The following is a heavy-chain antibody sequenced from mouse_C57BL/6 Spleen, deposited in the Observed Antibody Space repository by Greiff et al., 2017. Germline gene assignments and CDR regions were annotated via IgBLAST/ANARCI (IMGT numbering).Heavy chain of an antibody. CDR2: ISSGSSTI. D-gene: IGHD3-2*02. CDR1: GFTFSDYG. V-gene: IGHV5-17*01. CDR3: ARRLNYAMDY. Sequence: EVQVVESGGGLVKPGGSLKLSCAASGFTFSDYGMHWVRQAPEKGLEWVAYISSGSSTIYYADTVKGRFTISRDNAKTTLFLQLTSLMSEDTAMYYCARRLNYAMDYWGQGTSVTVSS. J-gene: IGHJ4*01.